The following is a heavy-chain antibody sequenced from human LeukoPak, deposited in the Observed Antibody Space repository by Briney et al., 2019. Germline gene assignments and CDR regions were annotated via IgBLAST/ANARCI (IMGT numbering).Heavy chain of an antibody. Sequence: SETLSLTCTVSGGSISSSSYYWGWIRQPPGKGLEWIGSIYYSGSTYYNPYLKSRVTISVDTSKNQFSLKLSSVTAADTAVYYCARLRERSGYCSGGSCYSPSVSTGYFDYWGQGTLVTVSS. CDR2: IYYSGST. CDR1: GGSISSSSYY. V-gene: IGHV4-39*01. CDR3: ARLRERSGYCSGGSCYSPSVSTGYFDY. J-gene: IGHJ4*02. D-gene: IGHD2-15*01.